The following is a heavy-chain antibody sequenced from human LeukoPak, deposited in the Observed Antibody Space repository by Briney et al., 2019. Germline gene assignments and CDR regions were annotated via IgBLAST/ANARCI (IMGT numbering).Heavy chain of an antibody. CDR1: AFTFRSYA. J-gene: IGHJ4*02. Sequence: GGSLRLSCAASAFTFRSYAMSWVRQAGGKGLEWVSAISGSGGCTYYADSVKGRFTISRDNSKNTLYLQMNSLRAEDTAVYYCAKGGGAYYSDSSTYSAPFEHWGQGTLVIVSS. CDR3: AKGGGAYYSDSSTYSAPFEH. CDR2: ISGSGGCT. D-gene: IGHD3-22*01. V-gene: IGHV3-23*01.